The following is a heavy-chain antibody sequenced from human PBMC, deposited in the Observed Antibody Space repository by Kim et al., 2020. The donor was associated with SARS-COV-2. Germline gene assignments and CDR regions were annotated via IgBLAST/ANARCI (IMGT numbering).Heavy chain of an antibody. D-gene: IGHD2-2*01. J-gene: IGHJ6*02. CDR1: GGPMANYF. CDR2: VFSSGST. Sequence: SETLSLTCTVSGGPMANYFWTWIRQTPGKGLEWIWYVFSSGSTHYSPSLKSRVTISLDTSKDKFFLNVYSVTAADTAVYFCARLHLSLLSASSYQFYGLDVWGQGTTVTVSS. CDR3: ARLHLSLLSASSYQFYGLDV. V-gene: IGHV4-59*13.